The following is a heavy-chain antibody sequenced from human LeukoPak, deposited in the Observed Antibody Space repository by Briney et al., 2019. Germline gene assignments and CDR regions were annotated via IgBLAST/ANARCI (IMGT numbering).Heavy chain of an antibody. CDR3: ANYMQRSPFDY. Sequence: GGSLRLSCAASGFTFSSYAMKWVRQAPGKGLQWVSVIGGSGDNIHYADSVKGRFTISRDNSKNTLYLQMNSLRAEDTAVYYCANYMQRSPFDYWGQGTLVTVSS. CDR1: GFTFSSYA. J-gene: IGHJ4*02. D-gene: IGHD6-25*01. V-gene: IGHV3-23*01. CDR2: IGGSGDNI.